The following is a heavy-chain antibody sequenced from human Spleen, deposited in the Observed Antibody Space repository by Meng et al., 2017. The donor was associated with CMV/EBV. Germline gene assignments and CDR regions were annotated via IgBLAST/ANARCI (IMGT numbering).Heavy chain of an antibody. Sequence: SETLSLTCTVSGGSISSYYWSWIRQPPGKGLEWIGYIYYSGSTNYNPSLKSRVTISVDTSKNQFSLKLSSVTAADTAVYYCAREDTNRRIVGATTSYYYYGMDVWGQGTTVTVSS. D-gene: IGHD1-26*01. CDR1: GGSISSYY. CDR3: AREDTNRRIVGATTSYYYYGMDV. V-gene: IGHV4-59*12. CDR2: IYYSGST. J-gene: IGHJ6*02.